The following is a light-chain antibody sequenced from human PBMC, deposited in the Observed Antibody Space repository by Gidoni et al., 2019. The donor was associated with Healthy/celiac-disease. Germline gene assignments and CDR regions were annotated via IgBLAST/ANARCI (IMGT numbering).Light chain of an antibody. V-gene: IGKV3-20*01. CDR2: GAS. Sequence: IVFTQSPGTLSLSPGERATLSCRASQSVSSSYLAWYQQKPGQAPRLLIYGASSRATGITDRFSGSGSGTDFTLTISRLETEDCAVYYCQQYGSSPRGYTFGQGTKLEIK. CDR1: QSVSSSY. J-gene: IGKJ2*01. CDR3: QQYGSSPRGYT.